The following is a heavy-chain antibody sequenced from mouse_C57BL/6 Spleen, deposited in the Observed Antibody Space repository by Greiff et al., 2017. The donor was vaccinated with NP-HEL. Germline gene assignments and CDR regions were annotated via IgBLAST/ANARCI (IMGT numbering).Heavy chain of an antibody. CDR1: GYTFTSYW. J-gene: IGHJ2*01. D-gene: IGHD4-1*01. V-gene: IGHV1-50*01. CDR3: ARSNWDEDDY. CDR2: IDPSDSYT. Sequence: QVQLQQPGAELVKPGASVKLSCKASGYTFTSYWMQWVKQRPGQGLEWIGEIDPSDSYTNYNQKFKGKATLTVDTSSSTAYMQLSSLTSEDSAVYYCARSNWDEDDYWGQGTTLTVSS.